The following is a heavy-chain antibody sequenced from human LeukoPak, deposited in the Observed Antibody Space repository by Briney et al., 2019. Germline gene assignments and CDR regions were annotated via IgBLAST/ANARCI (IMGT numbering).Heavy chain of an antibody. CDR2: ISSSSSYI. Sequence: GGSLRLSCAASGFTFSSYSMNWVRQAPGKGLEWVSSISSSSSYIYYADSVKGRFTISRDNAKNSLYPQMNSLRAEDTAVYYCARVADFWSGYYTGIYYYMDVWGKGTTVTVSS. V-gene: IGHV3-21*01. CDR3: ARVADFWSGYYTGIYYYMDV. CDR1: GFTFSSYS. D-gene: IGHD3-3*01. J-gene: IGHJ6*03.